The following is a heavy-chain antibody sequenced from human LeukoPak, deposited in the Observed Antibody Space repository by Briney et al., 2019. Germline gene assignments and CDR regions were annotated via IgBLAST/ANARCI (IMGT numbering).Heavy chain of an antibody. V-gene: IGHV3-11*01. Sequence: GGSLRLSCAASGFTFSDYCMSWIRQAPGKGLEWVSYISSSGSTIYYADSVKGRFTISRDNAKNSLYLQMSSLRAEDTAVYYCARVAAAAENYFDYWGQGTLVTVSS. CDR1: GFTFSDYC. CDR3: ARVAAAAENYFDY. CDR2: ISSSGSTI. J-gene: IGHJ4*02. D-gene: IGHD6-13*01.